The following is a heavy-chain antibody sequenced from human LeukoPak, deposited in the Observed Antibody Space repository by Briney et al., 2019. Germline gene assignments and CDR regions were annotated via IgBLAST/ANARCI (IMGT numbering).Heavy chain of an antibody. CDR1: GYTFSSYA. CDR3: ARTYYYDSSGYYFDY. D-gene: IGHD3-22*01. J-gene: IGHJ4*02. CDR2: IIPIFDTG. V-gene: IGHV1-69*01. Sequence: SVKVSCKASGYTFSSYAISWVRQAPGQGLEWMGGIIPIFDTGNYAKKFQGRLTITADESTSTAYMELSSLRSEDTAVYYCARTYYYDSSGYYFDYWGQGTLVTVSS.